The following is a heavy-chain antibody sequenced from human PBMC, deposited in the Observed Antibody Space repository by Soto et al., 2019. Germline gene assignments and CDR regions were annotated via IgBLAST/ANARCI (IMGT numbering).Heavy chain of an antibody. Sequence: GGSLRLSCAASGFTFSSYAMSWVRQAPGKGLEWVSAISGSGGSTYYADSVKGRFTISRDNSKNTLYLQMDSLRAEDTAVYYCAKDRGCTNGVCYRRGQINEYFQHWGQGTLVTVSS. CDR2: ISGSGGST. V-gene: IGHV3-23*01. CDR1: GFTFSSYA. J-gene: IGHJ1*01. D-gene: IGHD2-8*01. CDR3: AKDRGCTNGVCYRRGQINEYFQH.